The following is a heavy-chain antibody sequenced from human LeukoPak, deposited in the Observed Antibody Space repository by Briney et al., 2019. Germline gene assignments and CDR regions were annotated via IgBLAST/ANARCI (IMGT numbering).Heavy chain of an antibody. D-gene: IGHD4-17*01. CDR1: GFAVSSNY. Sequence: GGSLRLSCAASGFAVSSNYMSWVRQAPGKGLEWVSVIYSGGSTYYADSVKGRFTISRHNSKNTLYLQMNSLRAEDTAVYYCARYGDYGSDAFDIWGQGTMVTVSS. J-gene: IGHJ3*02. V-gene: IGHV3-53*04. CDR3: ARYGDYGSDAFDI. CDR2: IYSGGST.